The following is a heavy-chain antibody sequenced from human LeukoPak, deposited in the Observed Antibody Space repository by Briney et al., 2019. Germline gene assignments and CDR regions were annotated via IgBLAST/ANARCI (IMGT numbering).Heavy chain of an antibody. Sequence: SETLSLTCTVSGGSISSYYWSWIRQPPGKGLEWIGYIYYSGSTNYNPSLKSRVTISVDTSKNQFSLKLSSVTAADTAVCYCARDSSGWYYFDYWGQGTLVTVSS. D-gene: IGHD6-19*01. V-gene: IGHV4-59*01. CDR1: GGSISSYY. CDR3: ARDSSGWYYFDY. J-gene: IGHJ4*02. CDR2: IYYSGST.